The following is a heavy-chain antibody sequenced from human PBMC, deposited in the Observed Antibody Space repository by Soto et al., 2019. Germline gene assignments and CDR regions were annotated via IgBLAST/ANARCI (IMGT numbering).Heavy chain of an antibody. V-gene: IGHV3-23*01. D-gene: IGHD1-26*01. CDR3: AKSPIVGATQTNFDY. CDR1: GFTFSSYA. Sequence: GGSLRLSCAASGFTFSSYAMSWVRQAPGKGLEWVSAISGSGGSTYYADSVKGRFTISRDNAKNPLYLQVNSLRAEDTAVYYCAKSPIVGATQTNFDYLGQGTPVTVGS. CDR2: ISGSGGST. J-gene: IGHJ4*02.